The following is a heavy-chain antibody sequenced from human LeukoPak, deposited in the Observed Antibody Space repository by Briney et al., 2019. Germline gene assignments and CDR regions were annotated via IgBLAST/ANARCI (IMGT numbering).Heavy chain of an antibody. Sequence: PGGSLRLSCAASGFTFSNAWMSWVRQAPGKGLEWVGRIKSKTDGGTTDYAAPVKGRFTISRDDSKNTLYLQMNSLKTEAPAVYYYTTANVLLWFGELFPRYCGQGTLVTVSS. V-gene: IGHV3-15*01. CDR2: IKSKTDGGTT. CDR1: GFTFSNAW. J-gene: IGHJ4*02. CDR3: TTANVLLWFGELFPRY. D-gene: IGHD3-10*01.